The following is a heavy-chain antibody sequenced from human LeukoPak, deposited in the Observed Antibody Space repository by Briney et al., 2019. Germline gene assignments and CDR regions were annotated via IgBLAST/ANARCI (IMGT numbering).Heavy chain of an antibody. Sequence: SETLSLTCTVSGYSISSGYYWGWIRQPPGKGLEWIGSIYHSGSTDYNPSLKSRVTISVDTSKNQFSLKLRSVTAADTAVYYCASQQQLVLLDWFDPWGQGTLVTVSS. D-gene: IGHD6-13*01. V-gene: IGHV4-38-2*02. CDR1: GYSISSGYY. CDR2: IYHSGST. J-gene: IGHJ5*02. CDR3: ASQQQLVLLDWFDP.